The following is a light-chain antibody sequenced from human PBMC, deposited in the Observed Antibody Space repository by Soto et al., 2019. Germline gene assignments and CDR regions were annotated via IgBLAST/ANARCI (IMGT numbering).Light chain of an antibody. Sequence: DIVMTQSPDSLAVSLGERATVNCKSSQSVLYSSNNKNYLTWYQQKPGQPPKLLIYWASTRESGVPDRFSGSGSGTDFTLTISSLQAEDVAVYYCQQYLSTPLTFGGGTKADIK. V-gene: IGKV4-1*01. CDR2: WAS. J-gene: IGKJ4*01. CDR3: QQYLSTPLT. CDR1: QSVLYSSNNKNY.